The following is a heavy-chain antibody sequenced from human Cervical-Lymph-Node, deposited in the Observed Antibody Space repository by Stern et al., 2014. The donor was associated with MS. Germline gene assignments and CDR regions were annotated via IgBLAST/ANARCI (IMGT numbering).Heavy chain of an antibody. V-gene: IGHV1-8*01. CDR3: TKAWDS. J-gene: IGHJ4*02. CDR2: MNPDSGDT. CDR1: GYTFTSDD. Sequence: MQLVESGAEVKKPGASVKVSCKTSGYTFTSDDINWVRQASGQGLEWMGWMNPDSGDTGYAQKFQGRLTITRDTSISTAYMELTTLRSEDTAVYYGTKAWDSWGQGTLVIVSS.